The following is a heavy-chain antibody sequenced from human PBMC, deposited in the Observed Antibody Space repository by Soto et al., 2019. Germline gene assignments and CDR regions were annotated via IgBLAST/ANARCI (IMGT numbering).Heavy chain of an antibody. V-gene: IGHV3-30*18. CDR2: ISYDGSNK. Sequence: PGGSLRLSCAASGFTFSSYGMHWVRQAPGKGLEWVAVISYDGSNKYYTDSVKGRFTISRDNSKNTLYLQMNSLRAEDTAMYYGAKEESGGYFYYYGMDVWGQGTTVTVSS. J-gene: IGHJ6*02. CDR1: GFTFSSYG. D-gene: IGHD2-15*01. CDR3: AKEESGGYFYYYGMDV.